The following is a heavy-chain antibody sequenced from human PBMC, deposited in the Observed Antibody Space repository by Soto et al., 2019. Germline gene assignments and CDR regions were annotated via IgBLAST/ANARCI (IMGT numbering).Heavy chain of an antibody. Sequence: SETLSLTCAVSGGSISSGGSSWTWIRQHPGKGLEWIGYIYYSGSTYYNPSLKSRVTISVDTSKNQFSLKLSSVTAADTAVYYCARSSQSTVNTFDYWGQGTLVTVSS. CDR2: IYYSGST. D-gene: IGHD4-17*01. J-gene: IGHJ4*02. CDR1: GGSISSGGSS. V-gene: IGHV4-31*11. CDR3: ARSSQSTVNTFDY.